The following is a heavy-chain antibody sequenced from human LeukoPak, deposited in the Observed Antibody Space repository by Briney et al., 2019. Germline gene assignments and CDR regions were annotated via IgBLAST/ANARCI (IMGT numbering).Heavy chain of an antibody. CDR2: INAGNGNT. CDR1: GYTFTSYA. J-gene: IGHJ5*02. D-gene: IGHD5-18*01. CDR3: AGYSYGYSWFDP. V-gene: IGHV1-3*01. Sequence: ASVKVSCKASGYTFTSYAMHWVRQAPGQRLEWMGWINAGNGNTKYSQKFQGRVTITADESTSTAYMELSSLRSEDTAVYYCAGYSYGYSWFDPWGQGTLVTVSS.